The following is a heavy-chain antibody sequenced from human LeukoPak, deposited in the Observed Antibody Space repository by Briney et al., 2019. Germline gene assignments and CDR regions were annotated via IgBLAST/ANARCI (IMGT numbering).Heavy chain of an antibody. Sequence: SETLSLTCTVSGDSISTYYWNWIRQPPGKGLEWIGYIYHSGSTSYNPSLKSRVTISVDTSKNQFSLKLSSVTAADTAVYYCARAFSSSSFYFNYWGQGTLVTVSS. CDR1: GDSISTYY. J-gene: IGHJ4*02. D-gene: IGHD6-6*01. V-gene: IGHV4-59*01. CDR3: ARAFSSSSFYFNY. CDR2: IYHSGST.